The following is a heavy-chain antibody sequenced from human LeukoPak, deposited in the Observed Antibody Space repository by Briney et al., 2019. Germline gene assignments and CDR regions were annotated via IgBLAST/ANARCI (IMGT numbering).Heavy chain of an antibody. CDR2: IYHSGST. CDR1: GGSISSSNW. D-gene: IGHD6-13*01. J-gene: IGHJ4*02. V-gene: IGHV4-4*02. Sequence: SETLSLTCAVSGGSISSSNWWSWVRQPPGKGLEWIGEIYHSGSTNYNPSLKSRVTISVDKSKNQFSLKLSSVPAADTAVYYCARDPSIAAAYYFDYWGQGTLVTVSS. CDR3: ARDPSIAAAYYFDY.